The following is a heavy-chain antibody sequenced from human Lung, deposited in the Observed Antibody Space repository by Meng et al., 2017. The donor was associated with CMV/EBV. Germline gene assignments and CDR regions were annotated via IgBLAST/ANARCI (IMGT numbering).Heavy chain of an antibody. Sequence: SETLSLXCAVSGGSISSSNWWSWVRQPPGKGLEWIGEIYHSGSTNYNPSLKSRVTISVDKSKNQFSLKLSSVTAADTAVYYCARDNWSGYYTEVDYYDYGMDVWGQGTTVTVSS. CDR3: ARDNWSGYYTEVDYYDYGMDV. CDR1: GGSISSSNW. J-gene: IGHJ6*02. V-gene: IGHV4-4*02. CDR2: IYHSGST. D-gene: IGHD3-3*01.